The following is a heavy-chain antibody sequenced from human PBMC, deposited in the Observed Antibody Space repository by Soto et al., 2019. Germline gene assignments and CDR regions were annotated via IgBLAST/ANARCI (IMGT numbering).Heavy chain of an antibody. CDR1: GTSISRTFW. CDR2: VYHTGTT. D-gene: IGHD2-21*02. J-gene: IGHJ5*02. CDR3: ATLPPRIVVMTNEIPS. V-gene: IGHV4-4*02. Sequence: SDTLSLTCTVSGTSISRTFWWPWVRQPPGKGLEWIGEVYHTGTTKYNPSLKNRVTISVDKSNNQFSLELRAVTAADTAVYYCATLPPRIVVMTNEIPSWAQGTLVNVSS.